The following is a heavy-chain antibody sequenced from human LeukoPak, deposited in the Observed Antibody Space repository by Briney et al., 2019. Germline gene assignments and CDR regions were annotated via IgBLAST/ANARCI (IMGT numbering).Heavy chain of an antibody. D-gene: IGHD3-10*01. Sequence: GGSLRLSCAASGLTLSSYGMHWVRQAPGKGLEWVAVISHDGSNKYYADSVKGRFTISRDNAKNTLYLQMDSLSVEDTAVYYCAKLRGYYGSGQQVTLDYWGQGTLVTVSS. V-gene: IGHV3-30*18. CDR1: GLTLSSYG. J-gene: IGHJ4*02. CDR3: AKLRGYYGSGQQVTLDY. CDR2: ISHDGSNK.